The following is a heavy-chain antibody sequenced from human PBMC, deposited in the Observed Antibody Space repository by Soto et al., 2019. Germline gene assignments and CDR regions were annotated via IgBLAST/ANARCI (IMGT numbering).Heavy chain of an antibody. CDR2: ISGSGGST. V-gene: IGHV3-23*01. CDR1: GFTFSSYA. Sequence: GGSLRLSCAASGFTFSSYAMSWVRQAPGKGLEWVSAISGSGGSTNYADSVKGRFTISRDNSKNTLYLQMNSLRAEDTAVYSCAKSPLGIGYYFDYWGQGTLVTVSS. J-gene: IGHJ4*02. CDR3: AKSPLGIGYYFDY. D-gene: IGHD7-27*01.